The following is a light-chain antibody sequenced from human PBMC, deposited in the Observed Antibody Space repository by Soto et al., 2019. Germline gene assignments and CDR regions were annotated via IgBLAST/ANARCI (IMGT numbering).Light chain of an antibody. CDR3: TSYAGGNNV. CDR2: EVN. V-gene: IGLV2-8*01. Sequence: QSALTQPPSASGSPGQSVTISCTGTSSDVGGYNYVSWYQQHPGKVPKLMVYEVNKRPSGVHDGFSGSKSGNTASLTVSXXXXXXXXDYYCTSYAGGNNVFGTGTKVTV. J-gene: IGLJ1*01. CDR1: SSDVGGYNY.